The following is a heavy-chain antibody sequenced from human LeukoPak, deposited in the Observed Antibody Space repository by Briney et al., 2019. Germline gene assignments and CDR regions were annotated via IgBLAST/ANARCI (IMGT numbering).Heavy chain of an antibody. V-gene: IGHV1-18*01. J-gene: IGHJ4*02. Sequence: TSVKVSFKASGYTLNSFCISLGRPAPGKRLEGMGWISAYNGNINYAQKLQGRVTMTTDTSTSTAYMELRSLRSDDTAVYYCARAPGGIATRGTFDYWGQGTLVTVSS. CDR3: ARAPGGIATRGTFDY. CDR2: ISAYNGNI. D-gene: IGHD6-6*01. CDR1: GYTLNSFC.